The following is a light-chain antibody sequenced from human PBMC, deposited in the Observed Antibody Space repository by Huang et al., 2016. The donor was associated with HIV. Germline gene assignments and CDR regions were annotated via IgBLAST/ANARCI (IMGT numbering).Light chain of an antibody. Sequence: EILLTQSPATLSLSPGERATLSCRASHNIYTYLAWYQQNPGQAPRLLIYDASTRATDVPARFRGSGSGTNFTLTISNLEPEDFAVYFCQQRSHWPPFTFGPGTKVDIK. CDR1: HNIYTY. V-gene: IGKV3-11*01. CDR3: QQRSHWPPFT. J-gene: IGKJ3*01. CDR2: DAS.